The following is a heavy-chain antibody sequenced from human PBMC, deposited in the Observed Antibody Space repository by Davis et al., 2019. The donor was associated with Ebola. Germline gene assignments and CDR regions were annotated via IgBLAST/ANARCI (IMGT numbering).Heavy chain of an antibody. Sequence: MPSETLSLTCAVYGGSFGGYYWNWIRQPPGKGLEWIGEISHSGSTDYNPSLKSRVTISVDTSKNQFSLKLSSVTAADTAVYYCARRCTVPATYIPTYYDYYMDVWGRGTTVTVSS. J-gene: IGHJ6*03. CDR3: ARRCTVPATYIPTYYDYYMDV. CDR2: ISHSGST. D-gene: IGHD6-19*01. CDR1: GGSFGGYY. V-gene: IGHV4-34*01.